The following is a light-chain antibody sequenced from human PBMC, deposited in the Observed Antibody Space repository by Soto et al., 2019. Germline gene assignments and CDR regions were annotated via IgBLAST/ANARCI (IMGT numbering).Light chain of an antibody. J-gene: IGLJ2*01. Sequence: QSALTQPASVSGSPGQSITISCTGTSSDVGSYNLVSWCQQHPGKAPKLMIYEGSKRPSGVSNRFSGSKSGNTASLTISGLQAEDEADYYCCSYASSSTFKGVFGGGTQLTVL. CDR3: CSYASSSTFKGV. CDR2: EGS. CDR1: SSDVGSYNL. V-gene: IGLV2-23*03.